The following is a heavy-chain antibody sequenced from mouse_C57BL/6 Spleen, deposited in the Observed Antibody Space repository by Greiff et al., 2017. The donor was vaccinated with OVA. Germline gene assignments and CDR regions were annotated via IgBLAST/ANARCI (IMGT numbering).Heavy chain of an antibody. CDR1: GYTFTSYW. CDR2: IYTGSGST. Sequence: QVQLQQPGAELVKPGASVKMSCKASGYTFTSYWITWVKQRPGQGLEWIGDIYTGSGSTNYNEKFKSKATLTVDTPATTAYMQLISLTAEDSAVYYCARYHYAGDYWGQGTTLTVSS. V-gene: IGHV1-55*01. J-gene: IGHJ2*01. CDR3: ARYHYAGDY. D-gene: IGHD1-1*02.